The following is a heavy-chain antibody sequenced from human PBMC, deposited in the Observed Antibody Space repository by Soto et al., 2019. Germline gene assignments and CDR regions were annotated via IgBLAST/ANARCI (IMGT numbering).Heavy chain of an antibody. CDR3: ARDYNCGGDCPDAFDI. V-gene: IGHV4-31*03. J-gene: IGHJ3*02. CDR2: IYYSGST. CDR1: GGSISSGGYY. Sequence: QVQLQESGPGLVKPSQTLSLTCTVSGGSISSGGYYWSWIRQHPGKGLEWIGYIYYSGSTYYNPSLKSRVTISVDTSKNQFSLKLSSVTAADTAVYYCARDYNCGGDCPDAFDIWGQGTMVTVSS. D-gene: IGHD2-21*02.